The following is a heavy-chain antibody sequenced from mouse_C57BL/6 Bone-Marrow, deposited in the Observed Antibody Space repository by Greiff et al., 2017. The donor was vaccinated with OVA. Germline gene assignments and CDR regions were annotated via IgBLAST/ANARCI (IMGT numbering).Heavy chain of an antibody. V-gene: IGHV2-2*02. J-gene: IGHJ2*01. CDR2: IWSCGST. CDR3: ASSPGDYGFDY. D-gene: IGHD2-4*01. Sequence: VQLQQSGPGLVQPSQCLSITCTVSGFSLTSYGVHWVRQSPGKGLEWLGVIWSCGSTDYNAAFLSRLSISKDNSKIQVFFKMNSLQANDTAIYYCASSPGDYGFDYWGQGTTLTVSS. CDR1: GFSLTSYG.